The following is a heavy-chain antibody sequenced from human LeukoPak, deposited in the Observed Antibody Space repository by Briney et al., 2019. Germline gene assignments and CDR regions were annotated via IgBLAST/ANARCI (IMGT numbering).Heavy chain of an antibody. V-gene: IGHV1-2*02. D-gene: IGHD6-13*01. CDR1: GYTFTDYY. CDR3: ARAPEYSSSWYYY. Sequence: ASVKVSCKASGYTFTDYYLSWVRQAPAQGLEWMGWINPNSGGTNYAQKFQGRVTMTRDTSISTAYMELSRLRSDDTAVYYCARAPEYSSSWYYYWGQGTLVTVSS. J-gene: IGHJ4*02. CDR2: INPNSGGT.